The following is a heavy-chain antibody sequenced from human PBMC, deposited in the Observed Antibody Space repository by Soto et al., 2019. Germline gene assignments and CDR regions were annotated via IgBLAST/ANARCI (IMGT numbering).Heavy chain of an antibody. CDR2: IYYSGST. J-gene: IGHJ2*01. V-gene: IGHV4-59*08. CDR1: DCPISRFY. Sequence: PDTLYLTCTVCDCPISRFYWSWIRQPPGKGLEWIGYIYYSGSTNYNPSLKSRVTISVDTSKNQFSLKLSSVTAADTAVYYCARFNCYFDLWGRGTLVT. CDR3: ARFNCYFDL.